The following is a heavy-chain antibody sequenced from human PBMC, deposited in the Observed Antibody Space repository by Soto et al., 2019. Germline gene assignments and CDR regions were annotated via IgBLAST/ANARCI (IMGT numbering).Heavy chain of an antibody. CDR3: VIMIAFTIIAARRGPAGSTPNNWFDP. V-gene: IGHV1-8*01. CDR1: GYTNTRYD. D-gene: IGHD6-6*01. CDR2: MNPNSGNT. Sequence: ASVTVSCKASGYTNTRYDVNWVRQDTGQGLEWMGWMNPNSGNTGYAQKFQGRVTMTRNTSISTAYMELSSLRSEDTAVYYCVIMIAFTIIAARRGPAGSTPNNWFDPWGQGTLVTVSP. J-gene: IGHJ5*02.